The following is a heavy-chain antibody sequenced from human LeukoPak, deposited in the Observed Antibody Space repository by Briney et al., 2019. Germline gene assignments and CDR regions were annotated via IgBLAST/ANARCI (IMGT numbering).Heavy chain of an antibody. D-gene: IGHD2-15*01. V-gene: IGHV3-66*02. CDR2: NYSGGST. Sequence: PGGSLRLSCAASGFTVSSNYMSWVRQAPGKGLEWVSVNYSGGSTYYADSVKGRFTVSRDNSKNTLYLQMNSLRAEDTAVYYCARDDGGSSIFDYWGQGTLVTVSS. J-gene: IGHJ4*02. CDR3: ARDDGGSSIFDY. CDR1: GFTVSSNY.